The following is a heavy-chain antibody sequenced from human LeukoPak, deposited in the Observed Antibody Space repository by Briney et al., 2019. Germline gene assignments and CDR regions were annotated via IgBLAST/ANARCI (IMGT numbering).Heavy chain of an antibody. CDR2: IKYDGTEK. CDR3: ATRNNLEY. V-gene: IGHV3-7*01. J-gene: IGHJ4*02. Sequence: QPGGSLRLSCTVSGFTFSGHWMNWVPQAPGKGLEWVANIKYDGTEKHYVSSVEGRFTISRDNAKESVYLQMSNLRAEDTAVYYCATRNNLEYWGQGILVTVSS. CDR1: GFTFSGHW.